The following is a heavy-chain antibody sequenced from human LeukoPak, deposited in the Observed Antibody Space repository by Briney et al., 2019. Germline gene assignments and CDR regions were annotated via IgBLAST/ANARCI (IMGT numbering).Heavy chain of an antibody. V-gene: IGHV3-74*01. J-gene: IGHJ4*02. CDR2: INGDETST. CDR1: GFTFSSHW. D-gene: IGHD6-13*01. CDR3: AGCIAAAESPLDY. Sequence: GGSLRLSCAASGFTFSSHWMHWARQAPGKGLVWVSRINGDETSTAYADSVKGRFTISRDNAKNTLYLQMNSLRADDTAVYYCAGCIAAAESPLDYWGQGTLVTVSS.